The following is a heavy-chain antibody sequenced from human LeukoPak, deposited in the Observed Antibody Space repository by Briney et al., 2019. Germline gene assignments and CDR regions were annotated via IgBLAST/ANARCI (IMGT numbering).Heavy chain of an antibody. CDR2: NYYSGST. CDR1: GGSISSYY. V-gene: IGHV4-59*12. D-gene: IGHD3-16*01. J-gene: IGHJ4*02. Sequence: SETLSLTCTVSGGSISSYYWSWIRQPPGKGLEWIGYNYYSGSTNYNPSLKSRVTISVDTSKNQFSLKLSSVTAADTAVYYCAREAHTLYYFDYWGQGTLVTVSS. CDR3: AREAHTLYYFDY.